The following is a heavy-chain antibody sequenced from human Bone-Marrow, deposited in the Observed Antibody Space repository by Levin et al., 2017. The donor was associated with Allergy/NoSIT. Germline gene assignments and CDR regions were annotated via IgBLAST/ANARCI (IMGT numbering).Heavy chain of an antibody. V-gene: IGHV3-7*01. Sequence: PGGSLRLSCAASGFTFSSHWMNWVRQAPGKGLEWVANIKQDGTERHHLDSVKGRFTISRDNAKNSLYLQMNSLRAEDTAVYHCARDASNTNTYDYWGQGVLVTVSS. J-gene: IGHJ4*02. CDR2: IKQDGTER. CDR3: ARDASNTNTYDY. D-gene: IGHD2-2*01. CDR1: GFTFSSHW.